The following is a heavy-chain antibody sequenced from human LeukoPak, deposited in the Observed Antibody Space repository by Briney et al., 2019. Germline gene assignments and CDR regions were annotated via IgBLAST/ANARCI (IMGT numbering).Heavy chain of an antibody. Sequence: PGGSLRLSCAASGFSFNRYSMNWVRQAPGKGLEWVSSISSSSSYIDYSDSVKGRFTISRDNSKNTLYLQMNSLRAEDTAVYYCAKDLGSTGLDYWGQGTLVTVSS. J-gene: IGHJ4*02. V-gene: IGHV3-21*01. CDR3: AKDLGSTGLDY. CDR2: ISSSSSYI. CDR1: GFSFNRYS. D-gene: IGHD6-25*01.